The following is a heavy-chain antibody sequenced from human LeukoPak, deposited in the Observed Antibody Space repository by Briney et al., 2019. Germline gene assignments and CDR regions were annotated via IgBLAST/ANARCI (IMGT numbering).Heavy chain of an antibody. D-gene: IGHD3-10*01. Sequence: SETLSLTCTVSGGSISSYYWSWIRQPAGKGLEWIGRIYTSGSTNYNPSLKSRVTMSVDTSKNQFSLKLSSVTAADTAVYYCARDSNYYGSGSFNWFDPWGQGTLVTVSS. CDR1: GGSISSYY. J-gene: IGHJ5*02. CDR3: ARDSNYYGSGSFNWFDP. V-gene: IGHV4-4*07. CDR2: IYTSGST.